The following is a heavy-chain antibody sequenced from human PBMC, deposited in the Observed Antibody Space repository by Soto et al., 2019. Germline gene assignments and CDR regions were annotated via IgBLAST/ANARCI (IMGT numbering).Heavy chain of an antibody. CDR3: TRFTYYLLFFDY. CDR1: GGSISSSNW. J-gene: IGHJ4*02. V-gene: IGHV4-4*02. CDR2: IYHSGST. D-gene: IGHD3-10*01. Sequence: PSETLSLTCAVSGGSISSSNWWSWVRQPPGKGLEWIGEIYHSGSTNYNPSLKSRVTISVDTSKNQFSLKLSSVTAADTAVYYCTRFTYYLLFFDYWGQGTLVTVSS.